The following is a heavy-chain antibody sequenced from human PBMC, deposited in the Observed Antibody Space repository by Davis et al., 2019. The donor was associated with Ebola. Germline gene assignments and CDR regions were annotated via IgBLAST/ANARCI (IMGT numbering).Heavy chain of an antibody. CDR2: ITYDASNT. CDR1: GLSFSDHT. Sequence: GGSLRLSCAASGLSFSDHTMHWVRQAAGKGLEWVAFITYDASNTYYADSVKGRFTISRDNSKNTLYLQMNSLRAEDTAVYYCAKEIQYYDLLTGYFKSPGYLEYWGQGTLVTVSS. V-gene: IGHV3-30*14. J-gene: IGHJ4*02. CDR3: AKEIQYYDLLTGYFKSPGYLEY. D-gene: IGHD3-9*01.